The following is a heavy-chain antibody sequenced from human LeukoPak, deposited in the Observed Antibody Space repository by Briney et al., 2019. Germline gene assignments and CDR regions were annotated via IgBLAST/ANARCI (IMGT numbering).Heavy chain of an antibody. CDR2: IYYSGST. V-gene: IGHV4-39*01. Sequence: SETLSLTCTVSGGSISSSSYYWGWIRQPPGKGLEWIGSIYYSGSTYYNPSLKSRGTISVDTSKNQFSLKLSSVTAADTAVYYCARLGSPNYNNWFDPWGQGTLVTVSS. CDR1: GGSISSSSYY. J-gene: IGHJ5*02. D-gene: IGHD3-10*01. CDR3: ARLGSPNYNNWFDP.